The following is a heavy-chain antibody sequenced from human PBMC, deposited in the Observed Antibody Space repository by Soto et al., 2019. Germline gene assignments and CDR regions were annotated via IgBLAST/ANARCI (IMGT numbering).Heavy chain of an antibody. J-gene: IGHJ4*02. Sequence: EVQLVESGGNMVHPGGSLRLSCAASGFTFSDFWMSWVRRAPGRGLEWVANIKEDGSETYYVDSVEGRFTISRDNAKKSLYLQMNSLRAEDMALYYCARGGSHSSDSWGQGALVTVSS. D-gene: IGHD1-26*01. CDR1: GFTFSDFW. V-gene: IGHV3-7*05. CDR3: ARGGSHSSDS. CDR2: IKEDGSET.